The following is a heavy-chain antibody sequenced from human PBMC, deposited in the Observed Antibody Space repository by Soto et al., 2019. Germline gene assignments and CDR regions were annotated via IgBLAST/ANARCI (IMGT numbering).Heavy chain of an antibody. D-gene: IGHD6-19*01. CDR1: GGSISSYY. CDR3: ASISYSSAWRSFDY. J-gene: IGHJ4*02. Sequence: SETLSLTCTVSGGSISSYYWSWIRQPPGKGLEWIGYIYYSGTTNYHPSFKSRVTMSVDRSKNQFSLKLRSVAAADTAIYYCASISYSSAWRSFDYWGQGSLVTVSS. CDR2: IYYSGTT. V-gene: IGHV4-59*12.